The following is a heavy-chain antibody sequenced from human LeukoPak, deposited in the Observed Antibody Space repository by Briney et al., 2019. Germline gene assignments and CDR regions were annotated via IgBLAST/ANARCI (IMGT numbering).Heavy chain of an antibody. D-gene: IGHD6-6*01. CDR3: AGGKMLVGAWRGYYYYMDV. CDR1: GGSFSGYY. V-gene: IGHV4-34*01. Sequence: PSETLSLTCAVYGGSFSGYYWSWIRQPPGKGLEWIGEINHSGSTNYNPSLKSRVTISVDTSQNQFSLKLSSVTAADTAVYYCAGGKMLVGAWRGYYYYMDVWGKGTTVTVSS. CDR2: INHSGST. J-gene: IGHJ6*03.